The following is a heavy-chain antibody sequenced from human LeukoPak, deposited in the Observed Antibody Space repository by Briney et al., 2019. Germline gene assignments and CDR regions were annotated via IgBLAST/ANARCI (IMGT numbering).Heavy chain of an antibody. CDR2: ISTYNGNT. Sequence: ASVKVSCKASGYNFPNHGINWVRQAPGQGLEWMGWISTYNGNTNYAQKVQGRVTMTTDTSTTTVYMDLRSLSSDDTAVYYCATDDFVYKSFDYWGQGTLVTVSS. CDR3: ATDDFVYKSFDY. D-gene: IGHD3-3*01. CDR1: GYNFPNHG. J-gene: IGHJ4*02. V-gene: IGHV1-18*01.